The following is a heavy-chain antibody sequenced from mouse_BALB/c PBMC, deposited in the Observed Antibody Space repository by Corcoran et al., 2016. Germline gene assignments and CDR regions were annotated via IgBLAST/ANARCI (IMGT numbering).Heavy chain of an antibody. CDR3: AREPLAMYY. CDR2: INTYTGEA. CDR1: GYTFTNYG. J-gene: IGHJ4*01. V-gene: IGHV9-3-1*01. Sequence: QIQLVQSGPELKKPGETVKISCKASGYTFTNYGMSWLKQAPGKGLEWMGWINTYTGEAKYGDDFKGRFTFSLETSASTAYLQINNLKNEDTATYFCAREPLAMYYWGQGTSVTVSS.